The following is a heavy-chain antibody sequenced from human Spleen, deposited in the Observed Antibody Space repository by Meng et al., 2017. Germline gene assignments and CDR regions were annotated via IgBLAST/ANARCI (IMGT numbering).Heavy chain of an antibody. Sequence: GESLKISCATSGFNFSDYYMNWVRQAPGKGLEWVSYISTSGSSIYYADSVKGRFTISRDNTKNSLYLQMNSLRAEDTAIYYCARELLWWDASDIWGQGTRGT. CDR3: ARELLWWDASDI. V-gene: IGHV3-11*04. D-gene: IGHD2-21*01. J-gene: IGHJ3*02. CDR1: GFNFSDYY. CDR2: ISTSGSSI.